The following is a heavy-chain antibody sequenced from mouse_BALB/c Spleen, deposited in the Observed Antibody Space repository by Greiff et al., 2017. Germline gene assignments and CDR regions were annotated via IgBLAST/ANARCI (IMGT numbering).Heavy chain of an antibody. Sequence: LQQPGSELVRPGASVKLSCKASGYTFTSYWMHWVKQRHGQGLEWIGNIYPGSGSTNYDEKFKSKDTLTVDTSSSTAYMHLSSLTSEDSAVYYCTRDYDYGGFAYWGQGTLVTVSA. V-gene: IGHV1S22*01. CDR3: TRDYDYGGFAY. J-gene: IGHJ3*01. CDR2: IYPGSGST. CDR1: GYTFTSYW. D-gene: IGHD2-4*01.